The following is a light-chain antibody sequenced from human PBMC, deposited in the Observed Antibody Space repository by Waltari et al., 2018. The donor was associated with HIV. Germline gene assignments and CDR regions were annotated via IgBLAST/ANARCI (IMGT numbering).Light chain of an antibody. V-gene: IGLV2-14*03. J-gene: IGLJ3*02. Sequence: QSALTQPASVSGSPGQSITISCTGTSRDVGGSIYVSWYQQHPGKAPKPMIYDVSNRPSGVSNRFSGSKSGNTASLTISGLQAEDEADYYCTSYTSSTTFWVFGGGTKLTVL. CDR1: SRDVGGSIY. CDR2: DVS. CDR3: TSYTSSTTFWV.